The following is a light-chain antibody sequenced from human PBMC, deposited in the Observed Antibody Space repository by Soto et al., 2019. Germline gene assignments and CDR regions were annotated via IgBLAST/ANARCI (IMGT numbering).Light chain of an antibody. J-gene: IGKJ5*01. CDR3: QQRNNWPPIT. Sequence: EIVLTQSPATLSLSPGERATLSCRASQSVRRYLAWYQQKPGQAPRLLIYDASTRATGIPARFSGSGSETDFTLTITSLEPEEFAVYYCQQRNNWPPITFGQGTRLEI. CDR2: DAS. CDR1: QSVRRY. V-gene: IGKV3-11*01.